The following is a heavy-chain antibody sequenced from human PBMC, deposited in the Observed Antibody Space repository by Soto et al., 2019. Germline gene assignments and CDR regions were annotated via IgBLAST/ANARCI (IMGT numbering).Heavy chain of an antibody. J-gene: IGHJ6*02. CDR3: ASRFYYGMDV. V-gene: IGHV1-69*02. CDR1: GGTFSSYT. Sequence: QVQLEQSGAAVKKPGSSVKVSCTASGGTFSSYTISWVRQSPGQGLEWMGRLFPILDIANYAQKFQGRVTITADKSTSTAYMDLSSLRSEDTAVYYGASRFYYGMDVWGQGTTVTVCS. CDR2: LFPILDIA.